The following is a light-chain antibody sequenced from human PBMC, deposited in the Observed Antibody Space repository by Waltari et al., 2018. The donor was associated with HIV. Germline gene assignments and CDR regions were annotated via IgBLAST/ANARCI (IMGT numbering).Light chain of an antibody. J-gene: IGLJ2*01. CDR1: NLARKR. Sequence: SSVLTQPPSVSVAPGKTAIITSVANNLARKRVHRYQQKAGQAPRLLIYYDSDRPSGIPERFSGSNSGNTATLTISRVGDGDEADYYCQVWDSSSDHVLFGGGTKLTVL. CDR3: QVWDSSSDHVL. CDR2: YDS. V-gene: IGLV3-21*04.